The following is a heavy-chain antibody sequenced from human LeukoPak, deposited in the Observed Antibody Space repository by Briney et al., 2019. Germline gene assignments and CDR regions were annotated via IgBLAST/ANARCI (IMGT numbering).Heavy chain of an antibody. CDR1: GGSFSGYN. V-gene: IGHV4-34*01. Sequence: TSETLSLTCAVYGGSFSGYNWSWIRQPPGKELEWIGEINHSGTTNYNPSLKSRVTISVETSNNQFSLKLSSVTAADPAVYYCAKGRGYSYGGVLNDYWGQGTLVTVSS. D-gene: IGHD5-18*01. CDR2: INHSGTT. CDR3: AKGRGYSYGGVLNDY. J-gene: IGHJ4*02.